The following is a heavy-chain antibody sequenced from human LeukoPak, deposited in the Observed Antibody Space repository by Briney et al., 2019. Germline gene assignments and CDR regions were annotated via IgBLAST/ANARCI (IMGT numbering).Heavy chain of an antibody. CDR1: GGSFSGYY. J-gene: IGHJ4*02. Sequence: PSETLSLTCAVYGGSFSGYYWSWIRQPPGKGLEWIGEINHSGSTNYNPSLKSRVTISVDTSKNQFSLELSSVTAADTAVYYCARVSTRILDYWGQGTLVTVSS. CDR2: INHSGST. D-gene: IGHD1-26*01. V-gene: IGHV4-34*01. CDR3: ARVSTRILDY.